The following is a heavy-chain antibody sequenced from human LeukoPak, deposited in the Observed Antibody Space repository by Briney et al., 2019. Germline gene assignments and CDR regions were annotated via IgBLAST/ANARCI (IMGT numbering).Heavy chain of an antibody. J-gene: IGHJ3*02. V-gene: IGHV3-11*01. CDR1: GGSISSSYW. Sequence: LSLTCAVSGGSISSSYWWSWVRQAPGKGLEWVSYISSSGSTIYYADSVKGRFTISRDNAKNSLYLQMNSLRAEDTAVYYCARDGFYYDSSGYLGPHDAFDIWGQGTMVTVSS. CDR2: ISSSGSTI. D-gene: IGHD3-22*01. CDR3: ARDGFYYDSSGYLGPHDAFDI.